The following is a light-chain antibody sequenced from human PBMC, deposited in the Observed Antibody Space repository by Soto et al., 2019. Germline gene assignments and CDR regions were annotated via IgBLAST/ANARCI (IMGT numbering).Light chain of an antibody. CDR3: QQYGSSPRT. V-gene: IGKV3-20*01. CDR2: AAS. CDR1: QSVSSN. Sequence: EIVMTQSPVTLSVSPGERATLSCRAGQSVSSNLAWYQQKPGQAPRLLIYAASSRATGIPDRFSGSGSGTDFTLTISRLEPEDFAVYYCQQYGSSPRTFGRGTKVDIK. J-gene: IGKJ1*01.